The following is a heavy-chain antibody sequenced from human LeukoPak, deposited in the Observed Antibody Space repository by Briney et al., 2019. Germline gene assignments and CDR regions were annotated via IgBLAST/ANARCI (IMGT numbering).Heavy chain of an antibody. CDR1: GYSFTSCW. D-gene: IGHD6-13*01. V-gene: IGHV5-51*01. Sequence: GESLKISCKGFGYSFTSCWIGWVRQLPGKGLEWMGIVFPDDSNTRYSPSFQGQVTISADKSISTAYLQWSSLKASDTVMYYCARQGQQLSPYNWFDPWGQGTLVTVSS. CDR3: ARQGQQLSPYNWFDP. J-gene: IGHJ5*02. CDR2: VFPDDSNT.